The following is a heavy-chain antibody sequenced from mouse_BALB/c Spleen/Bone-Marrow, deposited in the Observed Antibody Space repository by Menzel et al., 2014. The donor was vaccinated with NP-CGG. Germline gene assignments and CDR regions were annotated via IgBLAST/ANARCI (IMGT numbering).Heavy chain of an antibody. Sequence: EVQLQQSGPGLVKPSQSLSLTCSVTGYSITSGYYWNWIRQFPGNKLEWMGYISYDGSNKYNPSLKNRISITRDTSKNQFFLKLNSVTTEDTTTYCCAKLLYWYFDVWGAGTTVTVSS. V-gene: IGHV3-6*02. CDR1: GYSITSGYY. J-gene: IGHJ1*01. CDR3: AKLLYWYFDV. CDR2: ISYDGSN.